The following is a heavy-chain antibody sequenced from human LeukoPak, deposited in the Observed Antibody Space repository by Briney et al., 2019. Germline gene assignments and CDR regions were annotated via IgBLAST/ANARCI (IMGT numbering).Heavy chain of an antibody. V-gene: IGHV3-66*01. Sequence: GGSLRLSCAASGFTVSSNYMSWVRQAPGKGLEWVSVIYSGGGTYYADSVKGRFAISRDNPKNTLYLQMNSLRPEDTAVYYCARVGYSSGWFRQWGQGTLVTVSS. D-gene: IGHD6-19*01. J-gene: IGHJ4*02. CDR1: GFTVSSNY. CDR3: ARVGYSSGWFRQ. CDR2: IYSGGGT.